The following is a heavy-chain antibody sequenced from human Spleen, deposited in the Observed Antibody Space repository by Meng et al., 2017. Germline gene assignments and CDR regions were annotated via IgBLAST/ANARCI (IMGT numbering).Heavy chain of an antibody. J-gene: IGHJ4*02. D-gene: IGHD4-11*01. CDR3: ARGPTTMAHDFDY. CDR1: SGSISSGGYY. CDR2: IYHTGST. V-gene: IGHV4-31*01. Sequence: VQLPVSGPGLVKPSQTLSLTCTVSSGSISSGGYYWSWLRQHPGKGLEWIGYIYHTGSTYYNPSLESLATMSVDTSKNQFSLNVSSVTVADTAVYYCARGPTTMAHDFDYWGQGTLVTVSS.